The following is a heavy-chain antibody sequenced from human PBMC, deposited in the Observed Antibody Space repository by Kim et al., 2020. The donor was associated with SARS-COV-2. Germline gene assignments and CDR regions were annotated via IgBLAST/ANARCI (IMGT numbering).Heavy chain of an antibody. J-gene: IGHJ4*02. V-gene: IGHV1-69*13. Sequence: SVKVSCKASGGTFSSYAISWVRQAPGQGLEWMGGIIPIFGTANYAQKFQGRVTITADESTSTAYMELSSLRSEDAAVYYCARDFLRGYSSGWYYYWGQGTLVTVSS. CDR2: IIPIFGTA. D-gene: IGHD6-19*01. CDR3: ARDFLRGYSSGWYYY. CDR1: GGTFSSYA.